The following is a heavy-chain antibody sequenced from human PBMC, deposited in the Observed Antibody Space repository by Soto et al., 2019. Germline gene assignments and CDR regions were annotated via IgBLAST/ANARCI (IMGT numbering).Heavy chain of an antibody. V-gene: IGHV4-59*08. D-gene: IGHD4-4*01. CDR3: ARRGDNYEDWFDP. J-gene: IGHJ5*02. Sequence: SETLSLTCTVSGGSISSYYWSWIRQPPGKGLEWIGYIYYSGSTNYNPSLKSRVTISVDTSKNQLSLKLSSVTAADTAVYYCARRGDNYEDWFDPWGQGTLVTVSS. CDR2: IYYSGST. CDR1: GGSISSYY.